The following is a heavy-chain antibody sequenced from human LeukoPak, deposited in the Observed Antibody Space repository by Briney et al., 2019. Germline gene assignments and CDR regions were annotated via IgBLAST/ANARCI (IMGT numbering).Heavy chain of an antibody. D-gene: IGHD3-10*01. CDR1: GYIFTSYA. V-gene: IGHV1-3*01. J-gene: IGHJ4*02. CDR3: ARVWAYYYASGTQPFDY. Sequence: ASVKVSCKASGYIFTSYAMHRVRQAPGQRLEWMGWINAGNGNTKYSQKFQGRVTITRDTSASTAYMELSSLRSEDTAVYYCARVWAYYYASGTQPFDYWGQGTLVTVSS. CDR2: INAGNGNT.